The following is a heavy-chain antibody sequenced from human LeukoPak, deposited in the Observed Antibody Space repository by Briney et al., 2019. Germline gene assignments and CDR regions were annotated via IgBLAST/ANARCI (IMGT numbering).Heavy chain of an antibody. J-gene: IGHJ6*03. CDR1: DGSISSSY. CDR2: IYTSGST. Sequence: SGTLSLTCAVSDGSISSSYRSWIRQPAGEGLEWFGSIYTSGSTNYNPSLKSRVTMSVDTSKNQFSLKLSSVTAADTAVYYCARANYDFWGGLNYYYYYMDVWGKGTTVTVSS. CDR3: ARANYDFWGGLNYYYYYMDV. V-gene: IGHV4-59*10. D-gene: IGHD3-3*01.